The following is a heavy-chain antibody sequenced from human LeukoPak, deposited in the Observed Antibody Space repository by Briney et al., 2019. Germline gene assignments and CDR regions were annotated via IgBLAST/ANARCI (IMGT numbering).Heavy chain of an antibody. V-gene: IGHV5-51*01. Sequence: GESLKISCKGSGYSFTSYWIGWVRQMPGKGLEWMGTIYPGDSDTRYSPSVQGQVTISADKSISTAYLQWSSLKASDTAMYYCARLEYGYYGSGSYSDYWGQGTLVTVSS. D-gene: IGHD3-10*01. CDR1: GYSFTSYW. CDR2: IYPGDSDT. CDR3: ARLEYGYYGSGSYSDY. J-gene: IGHJ4*02.